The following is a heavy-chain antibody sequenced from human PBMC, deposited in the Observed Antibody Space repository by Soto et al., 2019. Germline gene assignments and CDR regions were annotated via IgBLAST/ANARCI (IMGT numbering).Heavy chain of an antibody. CDR1: GGSISSGHYY. D-gene: IGHD2-21*02. V-gene: IGHV4-31*03. CDR2: IYHSGTT. J-gene: IGHJ4*02. Sequence: QMHLQESGPGLVKPSQTLSLTCRVSGGSISSGHYYWSWIRQHPGKALEWLGFIYHSGTTSYNPSLEGRITISADSSENQFSLNLTSATAADTAMYYCARVLGDHEEGQFDCWGQGTLVTVSS. CDR3: ARVLGDHEEGQFDC.